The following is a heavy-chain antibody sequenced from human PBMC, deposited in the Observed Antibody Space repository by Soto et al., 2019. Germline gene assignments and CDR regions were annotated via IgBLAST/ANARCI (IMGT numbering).Heavy chain of an antibody. J-gene: IGHJ6*02. CDR1: GYTFTSYG. CDR3: ARQYSSGWYGYYYGMDV. CDR2: ISAYNGNT. V-gene: IGHV1-18*01. D-gene: IGHD6-19*01. Sequence: AASVKVSCKASGYTFTSYGISWVRQAPGQGLEWMGWISAYNGNTNYAQKLQGRVTMTTDTSTSTAYMELRSLRSDDTAVYYCARQYSSGWYGYYYGMDVWGQGTTVTVSS.